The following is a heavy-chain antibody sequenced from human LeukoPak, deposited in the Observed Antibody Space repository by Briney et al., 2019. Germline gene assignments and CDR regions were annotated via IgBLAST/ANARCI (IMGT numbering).Heavy chain of an antibody. CDR1: GFLFRAYA. V-gene: IGHV3-23*01. CDR2: ITITDGGA. J-gene: IGHJ4*02. CDR3: AREAWRPYLDY. Sequence: GGSLRLSCEASGFLFRAYAMSWVRQAPGNGLEWLSTITITDGGAYYIDSVKGRFTMSRDNSKNTLYLQMNSLRAEDTAVYYCAREAWRPYLDYWGQGTPVTVSS. D-gene: IGHD3-3*01.